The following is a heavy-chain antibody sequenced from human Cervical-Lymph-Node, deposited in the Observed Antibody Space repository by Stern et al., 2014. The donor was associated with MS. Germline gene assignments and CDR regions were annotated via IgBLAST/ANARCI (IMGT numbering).Heavy chain of an antibody. J-gene: IGHJ5*02. CDR1: YYSISSGYY. D-gene: IGHD6-13*01. CDR2: IYHSGST. CDR3: AREEQQLVHGNWFDP. V-gene: IGHV4-38-2*02. Sequence: VQLVESGPGLVKPSETLSLTCTVSYYSISSGYYWGWIRQPPGKGLEWIGTIYHSGSTYYNPSLKSRVTISLDTSKNQFSLKLSSGTAADTAVYYCAREEQQLVHGNWFDPWGQGTLVTVSS.